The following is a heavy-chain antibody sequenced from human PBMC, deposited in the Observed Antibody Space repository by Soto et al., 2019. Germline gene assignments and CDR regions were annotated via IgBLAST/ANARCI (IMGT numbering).Heavy chain of an antibody. Sequence: ASVKVSCKASGGTFSSYTISWVRQAPGQGLEWMGRIIAINGNANYAENFHGRVTMTRDTSTRIAYMELKSLRSDDTAVYYCARGLTRFGESTDPCDVWGQGTMVTVSS. V-gene: IGHV1-18*01. D-gene: IGHD3-10*01. CDR1: GGTFSSYT. CDR2: IIAINGNA. J-gene: IGHJ3*01. CDR3: ARGLTRFGESTDPCDV.